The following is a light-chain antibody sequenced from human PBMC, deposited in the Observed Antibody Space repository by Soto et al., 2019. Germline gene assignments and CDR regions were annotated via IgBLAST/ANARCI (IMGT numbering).Light chain of an antibody. Sequence: DIQMTQSPVTLSASVGGRVTITCRASQSISSWLAWYQQKPGKAPKLLIYKASTLESGVPSNFSGSGSGTEFTLTISSLQPEDFATYYCQQYNSYPWTFGQGTKVDIK. CDR3: QQYNSYPWT. J-gene: IGKJ1*01. CDR2: KAS. V-gene: IGKV1-5*03. CDR1: QSISSW.